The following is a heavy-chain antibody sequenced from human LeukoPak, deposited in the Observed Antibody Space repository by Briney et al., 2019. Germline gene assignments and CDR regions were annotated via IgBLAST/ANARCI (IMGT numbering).Heavy chain of an antibody. D-gene: IGHD3-3*01. CDR1: GFTFSSYG. J-gene: IGHJ4*02. CDR3: AKVSGIRDYDFWSGTIRGFDY. V-gene: IGHV3-33*06. CDR2: IWYDGSNK. Sequence: GGSLRLSCAASGFTFSSYGMHWVRQAPGKGLEWVAVIWYDGSNKYYADSVKGRFTISRDNSKNTLYLQMNSLRAGDTAVYYCAKVSGIRDYDFWSGTIRGFDYWGQGTLVTVSS.